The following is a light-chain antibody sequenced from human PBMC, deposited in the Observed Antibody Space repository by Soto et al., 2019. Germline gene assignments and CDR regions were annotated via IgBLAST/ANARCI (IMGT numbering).Light chain of an antibody. V-gene: IGKV1-5*03. CDR2: KAS. Sequence: IQMTLSPSTLSATVGDRVTITCRASQSIGAWLAWYQQKPGKAPNVLIYKASSLESGVPSRFSGSGSGTEFTLTISSLQPDDIATYYCHPSIRYRTFAPGTKVDIK. CDR1: QSIGAW. CDR3: HPSIRYRT. J-gene: IGKJ1*01.